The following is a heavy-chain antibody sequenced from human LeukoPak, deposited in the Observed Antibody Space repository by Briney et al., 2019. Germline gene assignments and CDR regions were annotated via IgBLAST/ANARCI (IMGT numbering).Heavy chain of an antibody. Sequence: GGSLRLSCAASGFTFNSYWMSWVRQALGKGLEGVANIKQDRSEKYYMDSVKGRFTISRDNVKNSLYLQMNSLRVEDTAVYYCARVGRGTSGYFDYWGQGTLVTVSS. CDR2: IKQDRSEK. CDR3: ARVGRGTSGYFDY. J-gene: IGHJ4*02. V-gene: IGHV3-7*01. D-gene: IGHD1-26*01. CDR1: GFTFNSYW.